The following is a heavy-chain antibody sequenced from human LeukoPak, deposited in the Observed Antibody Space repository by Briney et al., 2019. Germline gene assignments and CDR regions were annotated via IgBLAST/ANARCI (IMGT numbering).Heavy chain of an antibody. J-gene: IGHJ3*01. CDR1: GYTFTSYD. Sequence: GASVKVSCKASGYTFTSYDINWVRQATGQGREWSGWMNPNSGNTGYAQKFQGRVTLTRDTSTSTVYMELSSLRSEDTAIYYCARIRDGYNDAYDLWGQGTVVTVPS. D-gene: IGHD5-24*01. CDR3: ARIRDGYNDAYDL. V-gene: IGHV1-8*02. CDR2: MNPNSGNT.